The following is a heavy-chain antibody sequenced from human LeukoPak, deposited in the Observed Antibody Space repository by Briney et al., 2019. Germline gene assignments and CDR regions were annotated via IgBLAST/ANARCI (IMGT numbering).Heavy chain of an antibody. CDR1: GFTFSSYA. CDR2: ISGSGGST. J-gene: IGHJ3*02. CDR3: AKALGPRGAFDI. Sequence: GGSLRLSCAASGFTFSSYAMSWVRQAPGKGLEWVSAISGSGGSTYYADSVKGRFTISRDNSKNTLYLQMYSLRAEDTAVYYCAKALGPRGAFDIWGQGTMVTVSS. V-gene: IGHV3-23*01. D-gene: IGHD3-10*01.